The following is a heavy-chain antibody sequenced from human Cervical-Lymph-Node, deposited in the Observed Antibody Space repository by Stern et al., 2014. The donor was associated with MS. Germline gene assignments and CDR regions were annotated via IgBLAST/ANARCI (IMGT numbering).Heavy chain of an antibody. CDR1: GGSISSTKW. CDR2: ISHSGNT. Sequence: QVQLQESGPGLVKPSGTLSLTCAVSGGSISSTKWWSWVRQPPGKGLEWIGDISHSGNTNYNPSLKSRVTISVDKPKNHFALKLTSVTAADTAVYYCARGRDSSWSDDYYYYGMDVWGQGTTVTVSS. J-gene: IGHJ6*02. D-gene: IGHD6-13*01. CDR3: ARGRDSSWSDDYYYYGMDV. V-gene: IGHV4-4*02.